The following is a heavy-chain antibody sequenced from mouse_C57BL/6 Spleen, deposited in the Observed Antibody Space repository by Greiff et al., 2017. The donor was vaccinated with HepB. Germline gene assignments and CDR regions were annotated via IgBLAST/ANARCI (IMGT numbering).Heavy chain of an antibody. CDR2: ISSGGSYT. D-gene: IGHD2-4*01. CDR1: GFTFSSYG. CDR3: ARQTMITHAMDY. V-gene: IGHV5-6*02. Sequence: EVMLVESGGDLVKPGGSLKLSCAASGFTFSSYGMSWVRQTPDKRLEWVATISSGGSYTYYPDSVKGRFTISRDNAKNTLYLQMSSLKSEDTAMYYCARQTMITHAMDYWGQGTSVTVSS. J-gene: IGHJ4*01.